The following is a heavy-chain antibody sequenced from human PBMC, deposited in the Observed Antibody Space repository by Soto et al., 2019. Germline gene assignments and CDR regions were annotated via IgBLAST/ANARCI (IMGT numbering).Heavy chain of an antibody. CDR2: IYHSGST. CDR1: GGSIRSGGYS. Sequence: SETLSLTCAVSGGSIRSGGYSWSWIRQPPGKGLEWIGYIYHSGSTYYNPSLKSRVTISVDRSKNQFSLKLSSVTAADTAVYYCARIPDRWGQGTLVTVSS. V-gene: IGHV4-30-2*01. CDR3: ARIPDR. D-gene: IGHD2-2*01. J-gene: IGHJ5*02.